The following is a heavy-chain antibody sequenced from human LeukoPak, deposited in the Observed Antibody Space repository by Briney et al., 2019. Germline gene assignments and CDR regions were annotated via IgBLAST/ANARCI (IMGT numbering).Heavy chain of an antibody. V-gene: IGHV3-7*05. CDR3: ARAAGSGDYVWRFDS. CDR1: GFTFSSYW. J-gene: IGHJ5*01. CDR2: IKQDGSQK. D-gene: IGHD3-10*01. Sequence: GGSLRLSCAASGFTFSSYWMTWVRQAPGKGLEWVAKIKQDGSQKYYADSLEGRFTISRDNGKNSLYLQMNSLRAEDTAVYYCARAAGSGDYVWRFDSWGQGTLVTVSS.